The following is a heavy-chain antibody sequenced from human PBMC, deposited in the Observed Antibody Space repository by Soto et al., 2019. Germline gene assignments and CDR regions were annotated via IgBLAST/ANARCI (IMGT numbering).Heavy chain of an antibody. CDR1: GFTFSSYA. D-gene: IGHD6-13*01. J-gene: IGHJ1*01. Sequence: EVQLLESGGGLVQPGGSLRLSCAASGFTFSSYAMSWVRQAPGKGLEWVSTISGSSGSTYYADSVKGRFSISRDNSNNTLYLQMNSLRPEDTAVYYCAKSSSSWYIYFQHWGQGTLVTVSS. V-gene: IGHV3-23*01. CDR2: ISGSSGST. CDR3: AKSSSSWYIYFQH.